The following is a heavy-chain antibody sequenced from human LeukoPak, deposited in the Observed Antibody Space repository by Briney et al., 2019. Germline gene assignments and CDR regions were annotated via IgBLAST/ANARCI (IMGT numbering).Heavy chain of an antibody. CDR2: ISGSSYYI. V-gene: IGHV3-21*01. D-gene: IGHD4-17*01. CDR1: GFTFSSYS. CDR3: AKSYGDYLLDYFDY. Sequence: PGGSLRLSCAASGFTFSSYSMNWVRQAPGKGLEWVSSISGSSYYIYYADSVKGRFTISRGNAKNSLYLQMNSLGAEDTAVYYCAKSYGDYLLDYFDYWGQGTLVTVSS. J-gene: IGHJ4*02.